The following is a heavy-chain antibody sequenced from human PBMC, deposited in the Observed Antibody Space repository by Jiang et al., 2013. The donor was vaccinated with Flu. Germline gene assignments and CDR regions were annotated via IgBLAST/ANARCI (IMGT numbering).Heavy chain of an antibody. Sequence: LLKPSETLSLTCAVYAGSFSGYYWSWIRQSPGEGLEWIGEINDSGSTNYNPSLKSRVSISVDKSKNQFSLELRSVTAADTAVYYCARGSRDSGAFFYFDSWGQGTLVTVSS. CDR2: INDSGST. CDR1: AGSFSGYY. V-gene: IGHV4-34*01. J-gene: IGHJ4*02. D-gene: IGHD3-3*02. CDR3: ARGSRDSGAFFYFDS.